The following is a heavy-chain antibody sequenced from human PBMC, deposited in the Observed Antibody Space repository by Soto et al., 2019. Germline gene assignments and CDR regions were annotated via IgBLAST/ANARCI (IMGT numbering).Heavy chain of an antibody. D-gene: IGHD2-15*01. Sequence: SETLSLTCTVSGGSISSSSYYWGWIRQPPGKGLEWIGSIYYSGSTYYNPSLKSRLTISLDTPKNQFSLRLSSVTAADTAVYYCARDPGYCSGGSCRRWLDYWGQGTLVTVS. V-gene: IGHV4-39*07. CDR1: GGSISSSSYY. CDR3: ARDPGYCSGGSCRRWLDY. CDR2: IYYSGST. J-gene: IGHJ4*02.